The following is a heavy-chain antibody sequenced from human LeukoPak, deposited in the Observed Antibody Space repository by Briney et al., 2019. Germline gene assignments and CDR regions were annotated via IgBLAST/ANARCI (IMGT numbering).Heavy chain of an antibody. D-gene: IGHD6-19*01. Sequence: GESLKISCKGSGYNFPTYWIAWVRQKPGKGLEWMGIISPGDSDTRYRPSFQGQVTISADRSISTAYLQWSSLKASDTAMYYCARRGAGAYYFDYWGQGTLVTVSS. J-gene: IGHJ4*02. CDR1: GYNFPTYW. V-gene: IGHV5-51*01. CDR2: ISPGDSDT. CDR3: ARRGAGAYYFDY.